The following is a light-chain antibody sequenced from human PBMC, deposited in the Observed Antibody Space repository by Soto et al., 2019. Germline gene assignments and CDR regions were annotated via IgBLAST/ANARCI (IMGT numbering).Light chain of an antibody. Sequence: QSVLAQPPPVSRFPGQSVTISCTGTSTDFVSYNRVSWYQQPPGTAPKLMIYEVSKRPSGVPDRFSGSKSGNTASLTISGLQAADEADYYCSLYTSENAYVFGTGTKVTVL. V-gene: IGLV2-18*01. J-gene: IGLJ1*01. CDR2: EVS. CDR1: STDFVSYNR. CDR3: SLYTSENAYV.